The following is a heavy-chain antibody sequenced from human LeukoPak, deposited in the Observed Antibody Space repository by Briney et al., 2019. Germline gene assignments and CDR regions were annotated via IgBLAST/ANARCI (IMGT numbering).Heavy chain of an antibody. J-gene: IGHJ6*03. Sequence: GASVKVSCKASGYTFTSYAMHWVRQAPGQRLEWMGWINTGNGNTKYSQEFQGRVTITRDTSASTAYMELSSLRSEDMAVYYCARGERITMVRGVIIPPGIYYMDVWGKGTTVTVSS. CDR1: GYTFTSYA. CDR3: ARGERITMVRGVIIPPGIYYMDV. CDR2: INTGNGNT. V-gene: IGHV1-3*03. D-gene: IGHD3-10*01.